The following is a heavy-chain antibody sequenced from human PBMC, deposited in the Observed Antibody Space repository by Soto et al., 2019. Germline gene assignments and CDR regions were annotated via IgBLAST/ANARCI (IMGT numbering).Heavy chain of an antibody. Sequence: ASVEVSCKASGFTFTSSAMQWVRQARGQRLEWIGWIVVGSGNTNYAQKFQERVTITRDMSTSTAYMELSSLRSEDTAVYYCAAFNDYGDPLDYWGQGTQVTVSS. CDR3: AAFNDYGDPLDY. CDR2: IVVGSGNT. V-gene: IGHV1-58*02. CDR1: GFTFTSSA. D-gene: IGHD4-17*01. J-gene: IGHJ4*02.